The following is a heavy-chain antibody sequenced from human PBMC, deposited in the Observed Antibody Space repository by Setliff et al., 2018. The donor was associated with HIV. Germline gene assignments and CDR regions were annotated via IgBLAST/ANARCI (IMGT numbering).Heavy chain of an antibody. D-gene: IGHD2-15*01. Sequence: SETLSLTCSVSGGSVNSGNYHWAWIRQPAGKGLEWIGHIYTSGSPHYKSSLTSRLTISLDTSRNQFSLKLTSVTAADTAVYYCARANELLTRFSYYYYYMDVWGEGTTVTVSS. CDR3: ARANELLTRFSYYYYYMDV. CDR2: IYTSGSP. CDR1: GGSVNSGNYH. V-gene: IGHV4-61*09. J-gene: IGHJ6*03.